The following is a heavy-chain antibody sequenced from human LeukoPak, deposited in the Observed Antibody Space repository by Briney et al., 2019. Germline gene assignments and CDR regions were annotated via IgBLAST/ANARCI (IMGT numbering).Heavy chain of an antibody. CDR1: GFTFSSYA. V-gene: IGHV3-23*01. D-gene: IGHD3-10*01. Sequence: GGSLRLSCAASGFTFSSYAMSWVRQAPGKGLEWVSAISGSGGSTYYADSVKGRFTISRDNSKTTLYLQMNSLRAEDTAVYYCTKDPFRGSWLHAFDIWGQGTMVTVSS. CDR2: ISGSGGST. J-gene: IGHJ3*02. CDR3: TKDPFRGSWLHAFDI.